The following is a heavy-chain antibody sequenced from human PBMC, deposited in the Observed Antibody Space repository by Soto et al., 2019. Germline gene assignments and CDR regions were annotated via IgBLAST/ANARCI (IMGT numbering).Heavy chain of an antibody. CDR1: GGSISSYY. J-gene: IGHJ6*02. CDR2: IDYSGST. V-gene: IGHV4-59*01. CDR3: ARYCASTSCHPHYYYGMDV. D-gene: IGHD2-2*01. Sequence: SETLSLTCTVSGGSISSYYWSWIRQPPGKRLEWIGYIDYSGSTNYKSSLKSRVTISVDTSKNQFYLRLSSVTAADTAVYYCARYCASTSCHPHYYYGMDVWGQGTTVTVSS.